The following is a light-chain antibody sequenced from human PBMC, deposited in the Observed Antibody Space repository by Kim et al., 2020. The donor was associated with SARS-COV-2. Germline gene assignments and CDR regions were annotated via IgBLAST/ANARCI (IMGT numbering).Light chain of an antibody. J-gene: IGLJ1*01. CDR1: SSDVGSSNL. Sequence: QSALTQPASVSGSPGQSITISCTGTSSDVGSSNLVSWYQQYPGKAPKIMIYEVSKRPSGVSNRFSGFKSGNTASLTISGLQAEDEADYYCCSYAGSSTYVFGTGTKVTVL. CDR2: EVS. V-gene: IGLV2-23*02. CDR3: CSYAGSSTYV.